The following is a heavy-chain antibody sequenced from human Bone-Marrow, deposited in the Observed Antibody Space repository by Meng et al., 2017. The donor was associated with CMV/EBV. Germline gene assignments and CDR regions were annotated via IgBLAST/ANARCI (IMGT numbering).Heavy chain of an antibody. CDR1: GGTFSSYA. CDR2: INPNSGGT. D-gene: IGHD1-1*01. V-gene: IGHV1-2*02. J-gene: IGHJ4*02. Sequence: ASVKVSCKASGGTFSSYAISWVRQAPGQGLEWMGWINPNSGGTNYAQKFQGRVTMTRDTSISTAYMELSRLRSDDTAVYYCARKPRSTNLIDYWGQGTLVTVSS. CDR3: ARKPRSTNLIDY.